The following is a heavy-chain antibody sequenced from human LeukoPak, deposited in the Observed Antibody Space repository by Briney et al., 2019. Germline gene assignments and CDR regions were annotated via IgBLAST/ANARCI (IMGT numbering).Heavy chain of an antibody. Sequence: GGSLRLSCAASGFIFSSYEMNWFRQAPGKGLEWVSYISSSGSAIYYADSVKGRFTISRDNAKNSLYLQMNSLRAEDTAVYYCASTTGPRVRYYFDYWGQGTLVTVSS. CDR3: ASTTGPRVRYYFDY. CDR1: GFIFSSYE. CDR2: ISSSGSAI. J-gene: IGHJ4*02. V-gene: IGHV3-48*03. D-gene: IGHD1-1*01.